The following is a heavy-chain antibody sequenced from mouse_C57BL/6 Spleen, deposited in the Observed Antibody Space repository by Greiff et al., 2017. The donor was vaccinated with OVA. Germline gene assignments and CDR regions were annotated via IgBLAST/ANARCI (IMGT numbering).Heavy chain of an antibody. D-gene: IGHD2-1*01. CDR3: ARRGGYYYGFDY. Sequence: QVQLQQSGPELVKPGASVKISCKASGYAFSSSWMNWVKQRPGKGLEWIGRIYPGDGDTNYNGKFKGKATLTADKSSSTAYMQLSSLTSEDSAVYFCARRGGYYYGFDYWGQGTTLTVSS. CDR2: IYPGDGDT. J-gene: IGHJ2*01. V-gene: IGHV1-82*01. CDR1: GYAFSSSW.